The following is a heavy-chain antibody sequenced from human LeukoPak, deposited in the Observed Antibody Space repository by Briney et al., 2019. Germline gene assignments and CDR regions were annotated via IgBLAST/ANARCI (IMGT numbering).Heavy chain of an antibody. D-gene: IGHD2-2*01. Sequence: EASVKVSCKASGYTFTSYDINWVRQATGQGLEWMGWMNPNSGNTGYAQKFQCRVTMTRNTSISTAYMELSSLRSEDTAVYYCARAYCSSTSCWSYYYYGMDVWGQGTTVTVSS. CDR1: GYTFTSYD. V-gene: IGHV1-8*01. J-gene: IGHJ6*02. CDR3: ARAYCSSTSCWSYYYYGMDV. CDR2: MNPNSGNT.